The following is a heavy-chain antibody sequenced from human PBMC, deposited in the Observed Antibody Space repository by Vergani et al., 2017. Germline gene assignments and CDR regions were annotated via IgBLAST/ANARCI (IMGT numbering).Heavy chain of an antibody. V-gene: IGHV4-59*01. CDR3: ARGGILGWFDP. J-gene: IGHJ5*02. CDR1: GGSISSYY. D-gene: IGHD1-26*01. Sequence: QVQLQESGPGLVKPSETLSLTCTVSGGSISSYYWSWIRQPPGKGLEWIGYIYYSGSNNYNPSLKSRVTISVDTSKNQFSLKLSSVTAADTAVYYCARGGILGWFDPWGQGTLVTVSS. CDR2: IYYSGSN.